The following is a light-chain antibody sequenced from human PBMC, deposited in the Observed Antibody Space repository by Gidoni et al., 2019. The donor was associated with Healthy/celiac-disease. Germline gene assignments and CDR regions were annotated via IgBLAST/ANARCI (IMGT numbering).Light chain of an antibody. CDR1: SGHSSYA. Sequence: QLVLTQSPSASASLRASVKLTCTLSSGHSSYAIAWHQQQPERGPRYLMKLNSDGSHSQGDGIPDRFSGSSSGAERYLTISSLQSEDEADYYCQTWGTGIHWVFGGGTKLTVL. V-gene: IGLV4-69*01. CDR2: LNSDGSH. CDR3: QTWGTGIHWV. J-gene: IGLJ3*02.